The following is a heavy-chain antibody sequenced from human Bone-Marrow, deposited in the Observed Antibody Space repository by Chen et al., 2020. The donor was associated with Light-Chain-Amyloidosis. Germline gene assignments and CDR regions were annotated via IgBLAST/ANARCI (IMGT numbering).Heavy chain of an antibody. V-gene: IGHV3-33*01. CDR1: GFIFSTYG. CDR2: IWYDGSNQ. J-gene: IGHJ5*02. CDR3: ARQIDFSWFDP. D-gene: IGHD3-3*01. Sequence: QVQLVESGGGVVQAGRSLRLSCAASGFIFSTYGMLWVRQAPGKGLEWVALIWYDGSNQYYTDSVKGRFTISRDNLKNTLYLQMNSLRIEDTAVYFCARQIDFSWFDPWGQGALVTVSS.